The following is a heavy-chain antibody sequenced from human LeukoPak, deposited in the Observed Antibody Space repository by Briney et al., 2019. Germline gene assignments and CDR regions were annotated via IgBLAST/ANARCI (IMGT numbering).Heavy chain of an antibody. J-gene: IGHJ4*02. CDR3: ARGRWTAGPTPHYIDY. CDR1: GGSISSYF. CDR2: IYYSGRT. V-gene: IGHV4-59*01. Sequence: PSETLSLTCAVSGGSISSYFWSWIRQPPGKGLDWIGFIYYSGRTHYSPSLTSRVIISVDPSKNQFSLNLNSVAAADTAVYYCARGRWTAGPTPHYIDYWGQGIQVAVCS. D-gene: IGHD3/OR15-3a*01.